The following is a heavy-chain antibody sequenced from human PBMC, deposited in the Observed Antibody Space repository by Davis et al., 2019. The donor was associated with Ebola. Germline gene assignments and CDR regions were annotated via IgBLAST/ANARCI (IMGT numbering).Heavy chain of an antibody. CDR1: GGTFSSYA. Sequence: SVKVSCKASGGTFSSYAISWVRQAPGQGLEWMGGIIPIFGTANYAQKFQGRVTITADESTSTAYMELSSLRSEDTAVYYCAREWAQVVGSYFFYWGQGTLVTVSS. J-gene: IGHJ4*02. D-gene: IGHD1-26*01. CDR3: AREWAQVVGSYFFY. V-gene: IGHV1-69*13. CDR2: IIPIFGTA.